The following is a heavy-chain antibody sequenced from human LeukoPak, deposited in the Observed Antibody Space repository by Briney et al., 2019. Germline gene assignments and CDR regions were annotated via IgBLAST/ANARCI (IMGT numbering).Heavy chain of an antibody. V-gene: IGHV4-4*09. CDR2: MSTSGST. Sequence: SETLSLTCTVSGGSITSYYWSWIRQPPGKGLEWIGYMSTSGSTKYNPSLKSRVTILVDTSKNQFSLKLSSVTAADTAVYYCARLETSGHIQHWGQGTLVTVSS. CDR3: ARLETSGHIQH. J-gene: IGHJ1*01. D-gene: IGHD5-12*01. CDR1: GGSITSYY.